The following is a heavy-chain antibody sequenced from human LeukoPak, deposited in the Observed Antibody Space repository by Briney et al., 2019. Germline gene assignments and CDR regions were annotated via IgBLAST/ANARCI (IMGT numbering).Heavy chain of an antibody. CDR2: IYYSGHT. Sequence: SETLSLTCTVSGDSVSSYYWSWIRQPPGKGLEWIGYIYYSGHTNYNPSLKSRVTISLDTSKSQFSLKLSSMTAADTAVYYCARHSFGHLFDNWGQGTLVTVSS. V-gene: IGHV4-59*02. D-gene: IGHD5-18*01. CDR3: ARHSFGHLFDN. CDR1: GDSVSSYY. J-gene: IGHJ4*02.